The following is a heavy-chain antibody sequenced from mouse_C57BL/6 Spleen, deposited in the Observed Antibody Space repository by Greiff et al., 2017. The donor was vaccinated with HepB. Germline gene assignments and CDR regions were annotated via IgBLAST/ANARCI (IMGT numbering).Heavy chain of an antibody. J-gene: IGHJ4*01. V-gene: IGHV5-17*01. CDR2: ISSGSSTI. CDR3: ARPFTTVVAGAMDY. Sequence: DVKLVESGGGLVKPGGSLKLSCAASGFTFSDYGMHWVRQAPEKGLEWVAYISSGSSTIYYADTVKGRFTISRDNANNTLFLQMTSLRSEDTAMYYCARPFTTVVAGAMDYWGQGTSVTVSS. CDR1: GFTFSDYG. D-gene: IGHD1-1*01.